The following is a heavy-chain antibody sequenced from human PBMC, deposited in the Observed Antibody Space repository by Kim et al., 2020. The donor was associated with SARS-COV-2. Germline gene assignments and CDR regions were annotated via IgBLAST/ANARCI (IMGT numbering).Heavy chain of an antibody. V-gene: IGHV3-74*01. CDR3: LSSSPTADY. Sequence: SSTTASDSVKGRFTISRGNAKNTRYLQMNSLRAEDTAVYYCLSSSPTADYWGQGTLVTVSS. D-gene: IGHD6-6*01. J-gene: IGHJ4*02. CDR2: SST.